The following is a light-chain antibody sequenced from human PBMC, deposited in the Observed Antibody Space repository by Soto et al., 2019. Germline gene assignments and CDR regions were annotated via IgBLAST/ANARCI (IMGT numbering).Light chain of an antibody. CDR3: QEIDSYPPT. J-gene: IGKJ5*01. CDR1: QDVNSH. CDR2: YVS. V-gene: IGKV1-9*01. Sequence: AVGDTITITCRASQDVNSHLAWYQQTPGRAPKLLISYVSTLQSGVPSRFSGSGSRTDFTLTISSLQPEDSATYYCQEIDSYPPTFGQGNRLEIK.